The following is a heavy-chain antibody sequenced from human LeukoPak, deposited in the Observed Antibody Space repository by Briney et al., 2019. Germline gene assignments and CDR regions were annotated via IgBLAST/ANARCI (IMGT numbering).Heavy chain of an antibody. V-gene: IGHV1-18*04. Sequence: ASVKVSCKASGYTFTSYGISWVRQAPGQGLEWMGWISAYNGNTNYAQKLQGRVTMTTDTSTSTDYMELRSLRSDDTAVYYCARDVATVTTLNWFDPWGQGTLVTVSS. D-gene: IGHD4-17*01. CDR2: ISAYNGNT. CDR1: GYTFTSYG. J-gene: IGHJ5*02. CDR3: ARDVATVTTLNWFDP.